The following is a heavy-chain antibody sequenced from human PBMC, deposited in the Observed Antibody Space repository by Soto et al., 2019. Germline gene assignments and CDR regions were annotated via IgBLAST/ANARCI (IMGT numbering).Heavy chain of an antibody. CDR2: IYYSGST. CDR3: ARDIRGGGWFDP. J-gene: IGHJ5*02. V-gene: IGHV4-61*01. D-gene: IGHD2-21*01. CDR1: GGSVSSGSYY. Sequence: PSETLSRTCTVSGGSVSSGSYYWSWIRQPPGKGLEWIGYIYYSGSTNYNPSLKSRVTISVDTSKNQFSLKLSSVTAADTAVYYCARDIRGGGWFDPWGQGTLVTVSS.